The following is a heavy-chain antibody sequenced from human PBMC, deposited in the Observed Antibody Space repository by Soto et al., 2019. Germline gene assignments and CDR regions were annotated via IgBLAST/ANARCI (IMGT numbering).Heavy chain of an antibody. D-gene: IGHD3-3*01. J-gene: IGHJ3*02. CDR3: ARDDSGGFFEWFLFVI. V-gene: IGHV3-48*01. CDR2: ISSSSSTI. Sequence: GSLRLSCAASGFTFSSYSMNWVRQAPGKGLEWVSYISSSSSTIYYADSVKGRFTISRDNAKNSLYLQMNSLRAEDTAVYYCARDDSGGFFEWFLFVIWCQGTMVTVSS. CDR1: GFTFSSYS.